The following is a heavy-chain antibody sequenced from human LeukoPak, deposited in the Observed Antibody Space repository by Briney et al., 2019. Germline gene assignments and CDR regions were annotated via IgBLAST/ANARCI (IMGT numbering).Heavy chain of an antibody. CDR3: ATAPAAADSS. D-gene: IGHD6-13*01. J-gene: IGHJ5*02. CDR2: LNRDGTKT. CDR1: GFTFTSFW. V-gene: IGHV3-7*01. Sequence: GGSLRLSCAASGFTFTSFWMTWVRQSPGKGLEWMAYLNRDGTKTTSVDSVKGRFTISRDNAKNSLFLHMSNLRAEDTAVYYCATAPAAADSSWGQGTLVAVSS.